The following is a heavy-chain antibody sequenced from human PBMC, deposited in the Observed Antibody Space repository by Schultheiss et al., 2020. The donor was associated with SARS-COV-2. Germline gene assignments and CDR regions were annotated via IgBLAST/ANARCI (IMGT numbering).Heavy chain of an antibody. J-gene: IGHJ4*02. Sequence: GGSLRLSCAASGFTFSSYEMNWVRQAPGKGLEWVSYISSSSSTIYYADSVKGRFTISRDNSKNTLYLQMNSLRAEDTAVYYCAKDSTVLRFLEWLAFDYWGQGTLVTVSS. CDR2: ISSSSSTI. D-gene: IGHD3-3*01. CDR3: AKDSTVLRFLEWLAFDY. V-gene: IGHV3-48*03. CDR1: GFTFSSYE.